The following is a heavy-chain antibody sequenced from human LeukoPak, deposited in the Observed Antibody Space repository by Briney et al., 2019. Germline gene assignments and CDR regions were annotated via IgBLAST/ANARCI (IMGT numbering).Heavy chain of an antibody. CDR2: MNPNSGNT. D-gene: IGHD2-2*01. Sequence: ASVKVSCKASGYTFTSYDINWLRQATGQGLEWMGWMNPNSGNTGYAQKFQGRVTITRNTSISTAYMELSSLRSEDTAVYYCARGVVPAAIFPYYYMDVWGKGTTVTVSS. CDR3: ARGVVPAAIFPYYYMDV. CDR1: GYTFTSYD. V-gene: IGHV1-8*03. J-gene: IGHJ6*03.